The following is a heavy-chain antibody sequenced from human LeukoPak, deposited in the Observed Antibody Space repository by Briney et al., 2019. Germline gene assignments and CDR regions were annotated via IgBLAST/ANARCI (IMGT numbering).Heavy chain of an antibody. CDR1: GFTFSSYW. CDR2: INGDGSST. Sequence: PGGSLRLSCAASGFTFSSYWIHWVRQAPGKGLVWVSRINGDGSSTTYADSVKGRFTISRDNAKNTLYLQMNSLRAEDTAVYYCIRLYTSGPFDYWGQGTLVTVSS. J-gene: IGHJ4*02. D-gene: IGHD6-19*01. V-gene: IGHV3-74*01. CDR3: IRLYTSGPFDY.